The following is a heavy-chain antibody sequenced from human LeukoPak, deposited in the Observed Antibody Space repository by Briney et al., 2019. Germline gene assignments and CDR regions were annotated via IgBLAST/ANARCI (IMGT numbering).Heavy chain of an antibody. CDR3: ARAESGYSYGYIYYYGMDV. J-gene: IGHJ6*02. Sequence: GGSLRLSCAASGFTVSSNYMSWVHQAPGKGLEWVSVIYSGGSTYYADSVKGRFTISRDNSKNTLYLQMNSLRAEDTAVYYCARAESGYSYGYIYYYGMDVWGQGTTVTVSS. CDR1: GFTVSSNY. D-gene: IGHD5-18*01. V-gene: IGHV3-53*01. CDR2: IYSGGST.